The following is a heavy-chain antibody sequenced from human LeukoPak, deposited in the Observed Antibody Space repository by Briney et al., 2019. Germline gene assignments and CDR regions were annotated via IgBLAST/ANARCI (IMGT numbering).Heavy chain of an antibody. J-gene: IGHJ3*02. V-gene: IGHV1-8*01. Sequence: GASVKVSCKASGYTFTSYDINWVRQATGQGLEWMGWMNPNSGNTGYAQKFQGRVTMTRNTSISTAYMELSSLRSEDTAVYYCATASSGPRARDDAFDIWGQGTMVTVSS. CDR2: MNPNSGNT. CDR1: GYTFTSYD. D-gene: IGHD5-12*01. CDR3: ATASSGPRARDDAFDI.